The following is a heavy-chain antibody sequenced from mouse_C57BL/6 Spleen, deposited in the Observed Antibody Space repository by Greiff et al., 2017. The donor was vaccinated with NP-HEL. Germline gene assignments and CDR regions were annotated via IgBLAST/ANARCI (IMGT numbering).Heavy chain of an antibody. D-gene: IGHD1-1*02. CDR2: ISSGSSTI. Sequence: EVKLVESGGGLVKPGGSLKLSCAASGFTFSDYGMHWVRQAPEKGLEWVAYISSGSSTIYYADTVKGRFTISRDNAKNTLFLQITSLRSEDTAMYYCAMGVEYAMDYWGQGTSVTFSS. J-gene: IGHJ4*01. CDR1: GFTFSDYG. CDR3: AMGVEYAMDY. V-gene: IGHV5-17*01.